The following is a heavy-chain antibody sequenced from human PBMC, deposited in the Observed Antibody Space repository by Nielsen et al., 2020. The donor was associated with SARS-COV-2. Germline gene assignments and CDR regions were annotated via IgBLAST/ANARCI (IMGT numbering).Heavy chain of an antibody. CDR3: AKDLRSSSWGRYYYYYGVDV. CDR2: ISSSSSYI. D-gene: IGHD6-13*01. J-gene: IGHJ6*02. V-gene: IGHV3-21*01. Sequence: WIRQPPGKGLEWVSSISSSSSYIYYADSVKGRFTISRDNAKNSLYLQMNSLRAEDTAVYYCAKDLRSSSWGRYYYYYGVDVWGQGTTVTVSS.